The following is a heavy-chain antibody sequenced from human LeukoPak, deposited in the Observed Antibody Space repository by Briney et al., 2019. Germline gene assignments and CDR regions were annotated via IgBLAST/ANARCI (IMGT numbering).Heavy chain of an antibody. CDR2: INHSGST. J-gene: IGHJ4*02. V-gene: IGHV4-34*01. D-gene: IGHD1-26*01. Sequence: SETLSLTCAVYGGSFSGYYWSWIRQPPGKGLEWIGEINHSGSTNYNPSLKSRVTISVDASKNQFSLKLSSVTAADTAVYYCARVTKWELRSWDYWGQGTLVTVSS. CDR1: GGSFSGYY. CDR3: ARVTKWELRSWDY.